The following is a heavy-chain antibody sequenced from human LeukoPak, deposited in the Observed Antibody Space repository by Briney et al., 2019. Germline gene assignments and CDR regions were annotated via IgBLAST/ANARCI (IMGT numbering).Heavy chain of an antibody. D-gene: IGHD3-10*01. CDR2: INPSGGST. CDR1: GYTFTSYY. CDR3: ARNKNSGFDY. J-gene: IGHJ4*02. Sequence: AASVKVSCTASGYTFTSYYIHWVRQAPGQGLEWMGMINPSGGSTSYAQTFQGRVTMTRDTSTSTVYMELSSLRPEDTAVYYCARNKNSGFDYWGQGTLVTVSS. V-gene: IGHV1-46*01.